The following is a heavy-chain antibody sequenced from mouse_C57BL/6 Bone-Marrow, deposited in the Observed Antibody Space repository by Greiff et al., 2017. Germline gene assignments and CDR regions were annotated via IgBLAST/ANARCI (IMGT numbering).Heavy chain of an antibody. CDR2: IDPSDSYT. CDR3: ASGGDDYDEDFDY. CDR1: GYTFTSYW. D-gene: IGHD2-4*01. J-gene: IGHJ2*01. Sequence: QVQLQQPGAELVMPGASVKLSCKASGYTFTSYWMHWVKQRPGQGLEWIGEIDPSDSYTNYNQKFKVKSTLTVDKSSRTAYMQLSSLTSEDAAVYYCASGGDDYDEDFDYWGQGTTLTVSS. V-gene: IGHV1-69*01.